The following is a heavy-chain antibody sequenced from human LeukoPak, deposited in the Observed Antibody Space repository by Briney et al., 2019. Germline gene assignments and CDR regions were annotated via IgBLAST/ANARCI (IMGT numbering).Heavy chain of an antibody. CDR3: ARPSADTAMATTRRAFDY. Sequence: GASVKVSCKASGYTFTSYYMHWVRQAPGQGLEWMGIINPSGGSTSYAQKFQGRVTMTRDTSTSTVYMELSSLRSEDTAVYYCARPSADTAMATTRRAFDYWGQGTLVTVSS. D-gene: IGHD5-18*01. CDR1: GYTFTSYY. J-gene: IGHJ4*02. V-gene: IGHV1-46*01. CDR2: INPSGGST.